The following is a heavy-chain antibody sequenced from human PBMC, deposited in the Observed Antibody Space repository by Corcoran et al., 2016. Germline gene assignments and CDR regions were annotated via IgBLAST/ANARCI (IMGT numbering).Heavy chain of an antibody. V-gene: IGHV3-33*01. CDR3: ARGGERPFYGMDV. CDR2: IWYDGSNK. CDR1: GFTFSSYG. Sequence: QVQLVESGGGVVQPGRSLRLSCAASGFTFSSYGMHWVRQAPGKGLEWVAVIWYDGSNKYYADSVKGRFTISRDNSKNPLYLQMNSLRAEDTAVYYGARGGERPFYGMDVWGQGTTVTVSS. J-gene: IGHJ6*02. D-gene: IGHD4-17*01.